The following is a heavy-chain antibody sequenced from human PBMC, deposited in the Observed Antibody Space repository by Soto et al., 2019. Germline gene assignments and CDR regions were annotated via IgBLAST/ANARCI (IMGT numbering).Heavy chain of an antibody. CDR1: GGSISSEYYH. D-gene: IGHD2-21*02. Sequence: PSETLSLTCIVSGGSISSEYYHWTWIRQSPGKGLEWIGYIHYTGSIMYNPSFKSRLTMAVDTSKNQFSLQLTSVTAADTAVYFCAREDDGGDRDYYGLDIWGQGTTVTVSS. J-gene: IGHJ6*02. CDR2: IHYTGSI. V-gene: IGHV4-30-4*08. CDR3: AREDDGGDRDYYGLDI.